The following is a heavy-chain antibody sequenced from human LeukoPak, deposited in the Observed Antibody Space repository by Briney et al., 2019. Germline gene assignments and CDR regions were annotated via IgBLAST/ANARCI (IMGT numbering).Heavy chain of an antibody. V-gene: IGHV3-23*01. D-gene: IGHD6-6*01. J-gene: IGHJ4*02. CDR2: ISGSGGST. Sequence: PGGSLTLSCAASGFTFSSYAMSWVRQAPGKGLEWVSAISGSGGSTYYADSVKGRFTISRDNSKNTLYLQMNSMRAEDTSVYYCAKVRKYSSSSLYFDYWGQGTLVTVSS. CDR1: GFTFSSYA. CDR3: AKVRKYSSSSLYFDY.